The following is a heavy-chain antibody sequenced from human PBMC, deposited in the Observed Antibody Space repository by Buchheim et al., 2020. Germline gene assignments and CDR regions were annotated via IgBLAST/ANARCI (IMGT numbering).Heavy chain of an antibody. V-gene: IGHV3-23*01. CDR1: GFTFRSYA. CDR2: ISGSDGST. CDR3: AKGSNEYVWGSYRSYFDY. D-gene: IGHD3-16*02. J-gene: IGHJ4*02. Sequence: EVQLLESGGTLVQPGGSLRLSCVGSGFTFRSYAMSWVRQAPGKGLEWVSSISGSDGSTYYGDSVKGRFTIPRDNSKNTLYLQMNSLRAEDTAVYYCAKGSNEYVWGSYRSYFDYWGQGNL.